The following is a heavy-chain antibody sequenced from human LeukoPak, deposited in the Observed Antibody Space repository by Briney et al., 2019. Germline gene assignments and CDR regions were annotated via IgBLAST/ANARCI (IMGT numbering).Heavy chain of an antibody. Sequence: PSETLSLTCTVSGGSTSSYYWSWIRQPAGKGLEWIERIYTSGSTNYNPSLKSRVAMSVDTSKNQFSLKLSSVTAADTAVYYCARAVGSGSFQTYYYYMDVWGKGTTVTISS. CDR1: GGSTSSYY. V-gene: IGHV4-4*07. D-gene: IGHD3-10*01. CDR3: ARAVGSGSFQTYYYYMDV. J-gene: IGHJ6*03. CDR2: IYTSGST.